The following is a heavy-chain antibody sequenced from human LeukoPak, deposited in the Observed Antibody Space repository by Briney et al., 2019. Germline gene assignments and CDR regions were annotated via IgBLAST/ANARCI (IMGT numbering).Heavy chain of an antibody. D-gene: IGHD6-13*01. CDR3: ARGKFRAAVHHNWFDP. CDR2: INHSGST. V-gene: IGHV4-34*01. CDR1: GWSFSGYY. J-gene: IGHJ5*02. Sequence: SETLSLTCPVYGWSFSGYYWSWIRQPPGKGLEWIGEINHSGSTNYNPSLKSRVTISVDTSKNQFSLKLSSVTAADTAVYYCARGKFRAAVHHNWFDPWGQGTLVTVSS.